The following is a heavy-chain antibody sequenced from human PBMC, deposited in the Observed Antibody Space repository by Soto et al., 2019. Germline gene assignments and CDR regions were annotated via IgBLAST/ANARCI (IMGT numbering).Heavy chain of an antibody. CDR2: INHSGST. Sequence: SETLSLTCAVYGGSFSGYYWSWIRQPPGKGLEWIGEINHSGSTNYNPSLKSRVTISVDTSKNQFSLKLSSVTAADTAVYYCARDPTLAVAGTYGMDVWGQGTTVTVSS. CDR3: ARDPTLAVAGTYGMDV. J-gene: IGHJ6*02. D-gene: IGHD6-19*01. V-gene: IGHV4-34*01. CDR1: GGSFSGYY.